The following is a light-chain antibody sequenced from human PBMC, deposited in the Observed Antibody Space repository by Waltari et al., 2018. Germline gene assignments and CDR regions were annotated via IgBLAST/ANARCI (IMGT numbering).Light chain of an antibody. J-gene: IGKJ4*01. CDR2: DVS. CDR1: HDISNY. V-gene: IGKV1-33*01. CDR3: QQYESLRLT. Sequence: RQMSQSPSSLYASVGDRVTITCQASHDISNYLNWYQQKPGKGPKPLIYDVSSLETGVPSRFSGGGSGTDFTFTINSLQPEDIATYYCQQYESLRLTFGGGTKVEIK.